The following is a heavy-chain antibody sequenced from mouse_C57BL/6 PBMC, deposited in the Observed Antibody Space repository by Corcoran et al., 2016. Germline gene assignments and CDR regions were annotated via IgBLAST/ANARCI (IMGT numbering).Heavy chain of an antibody. J-gene: IGHJ1*03. CDR3: ARREWDGDFDV. CDR2: IYWDDDK. CDR1: GFSLSTSGMG. D-gene: IGHD4-1*01. Sequence: QVTLKESGPGILQSSQTLSLTCSFSGFSLSTSGMGVSWIRQPSGKGLEWLAHIYWDDDKRYNPSLKSRLTISKDTSRNQVFLKITSVDTADTATYYCARREWDGDFDVWGTGTTVTVSS. V-gene: IGHV8-12*01.